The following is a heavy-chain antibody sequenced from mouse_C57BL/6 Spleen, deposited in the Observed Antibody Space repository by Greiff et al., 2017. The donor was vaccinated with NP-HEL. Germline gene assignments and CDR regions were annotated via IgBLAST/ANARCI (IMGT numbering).Heavy chain of an antibody. J-gene: IGHJ4*01. Sequence: EVKLVESGGGLVQPGGSLKLSCAASGFTFSDYYMYWVRQTPEKRLEWVAYISNGGGSTYYPDTVKGRFTISRDNAKNTLYLQMSRLKSEDTAMYYCARPTGDYYAMDYWGQGTSVTVSS. CDR1: GFTFSDYY. V-gene: IGHV5-12*01. CDR2: ISNGGGST. CDR3: ARPTGDYYAMDY.